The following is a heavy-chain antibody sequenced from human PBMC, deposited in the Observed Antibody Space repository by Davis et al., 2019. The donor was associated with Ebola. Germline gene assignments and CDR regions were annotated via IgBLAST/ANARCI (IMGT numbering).Heavy chain of an antibody. CDR2: INHSGST. CDR1: GGSISSYY. J-gene: IGHJ5*02. CDR3: ARAPRRLLLWFRESNWFDP. Sequence: SETLSLTCTVSGGSISSYYWSWIRQPPGKGLEWIGEINHSGSTNYNPSLKSRVTISVDTSKNQFSLKLSSVTAADTAVYYCARAPRRLLLWFRESNWFDPWGQGTLVTVSS. D-gene: IGHD3-10*01. V-gene: IGHV4-34*01.